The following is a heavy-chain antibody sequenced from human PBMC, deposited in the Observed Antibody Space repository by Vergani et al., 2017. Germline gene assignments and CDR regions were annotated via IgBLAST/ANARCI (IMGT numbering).Heavy chain of an antibody. CDR3: ARCARTGYYYDSSGYGGIDY. CDR1: GGSISSGGYY. CDR2: IYYSGST. Sequence: QVQLQESGPGLLKPSQTLSLTCTVSGGSISSGGYYWSWIRQLPGKDLEWIGYIYYSGSTYYNPSLKSRVTISVDTSKNQFSLKLSSVTAADTAVYYCARCARTGYYYDSSGYGGIDYWGQGTLVTVSS. V-gene: IGHV4-31*03. D-gene: IGHD3-22*01. J-gene: IGHJ4*02.